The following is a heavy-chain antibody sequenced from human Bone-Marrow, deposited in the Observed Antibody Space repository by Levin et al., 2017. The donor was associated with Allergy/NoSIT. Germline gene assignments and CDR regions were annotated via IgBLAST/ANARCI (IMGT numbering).Heavy chain of an antibody. CDR2: LSGTSTDP. V-gene: IGHV3-23*01. CDR3: AKEGIYGEVN. D-gene: IGHD5-12*01. Sequence: GGSLRLSCAGSGFTFSKSALTWVRQAPGKGLEWVSALSGTSTDPSYAASVKGRLTISRDNSNNTLYLQMNGLRADDTATYYCAKEGIYGEVNWGQGTLVIVSS. J-gene: IGHJ4*02. CDR1: GFTFSKSA.